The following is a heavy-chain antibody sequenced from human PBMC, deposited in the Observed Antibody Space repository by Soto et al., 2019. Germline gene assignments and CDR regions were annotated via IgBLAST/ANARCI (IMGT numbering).Heavy chain of an antibody. CDR2: IFSNDEK. D-gene: IGHD6-19*01. Sequence: HVTLKESGPVLVKPTETLTLTCTVSGFSLSNGKVGVSWIRQPPGKALEWLAHIFSNDEKSYRTSLKSRLTISADTSKSQVVLIMTNVDRVDTATYYCARILFGRSVAGGYFYMDVWGKGTTVTVSS. V-gene: IGHV2-26*01. CDR3: ARILFGRSVAGGYFYMDV. CDR1: GFSLSNGKVG. J-gene: IGHJ6*03.